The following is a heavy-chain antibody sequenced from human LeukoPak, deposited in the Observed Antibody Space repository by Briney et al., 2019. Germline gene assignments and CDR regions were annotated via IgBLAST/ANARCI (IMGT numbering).Heavy chain of an antibody. CDR1: GGSFSGYY. Sequence: PSETLSLTCAVYGGSFSGYYWSWIRQPPGKGLEWIGEVNHSGGTNYNPSFKSRVTISVDKSKNQFSLKLTSVTAADTAVYYCARVRNYDRWGQGTLVTVSS. CDR2: VNHSGGT. V-gene: IGHV4-34*01. CDR3: ARVRNYDR. J-gene: IGHJ4*02. D-gene: IGHD3-16*01.